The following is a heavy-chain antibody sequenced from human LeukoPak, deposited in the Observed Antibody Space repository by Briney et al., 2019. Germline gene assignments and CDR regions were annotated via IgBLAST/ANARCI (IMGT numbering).Heavy chain of an antibody. CDR2: IYTSGST. V-gene: IGHV4-61*02. J-gene: IGHJ6*03. D-gene: IGHD3-10*01. CDR1: GGSISSGSYY. Sequence: SETLSPTCTVSGGSISSGSYYWSWIRQPAGKGLEWIGRIYTSGSTNYNPSLKSRVTISVDTSKNQFSLKLSSVTAADTAVYYCARDRGGGYYYYYMDVRGKGTTVTISS. CDR3: ARDRGGGYYYYYMDV.